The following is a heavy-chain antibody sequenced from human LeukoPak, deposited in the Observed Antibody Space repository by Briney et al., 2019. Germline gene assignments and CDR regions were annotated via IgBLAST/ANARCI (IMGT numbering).Heavy chain of an antibody. Sequence: GASVKVSCKASGLTFTSSAMQWVRQARGQRLEWIGWIVVGSGNTNYAQKFQERVTITRDMSTSTAYMELSSLRSEDTAVYYCAAGPSFRYSGKAFDIWGQGTMVTVSS. J-gene: IGHJ3*02. CDR3: AAGPSFRYSGKAFDI. CDR1: GLTFTSSA. V-gene: IGHV1-58*02. D-gene: IGHD2-15*01. CDR2: IVVGSGNT.